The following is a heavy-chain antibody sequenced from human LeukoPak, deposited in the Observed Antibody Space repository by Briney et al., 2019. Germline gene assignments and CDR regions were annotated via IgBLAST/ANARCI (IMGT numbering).Heavy chain of an antibody. CDR1: GESFSGYY. J-gene: IGHJ4*02. CDR3: ARGGWTGEWEF. CDR2: INHSGGT. Sequence: SETLSLTCAVYGESFSGYYWSWIRQTPGKGLEWIGEINHSGGTNYNPSLKSRVTISVDTFKNHFSLKLRSVTAADTAVYYCARGGWTGEWEFWGQGTLVSVSS. V-gene: IGHV4-34*01. D-gene: IGHD3/OR15-3a*01.